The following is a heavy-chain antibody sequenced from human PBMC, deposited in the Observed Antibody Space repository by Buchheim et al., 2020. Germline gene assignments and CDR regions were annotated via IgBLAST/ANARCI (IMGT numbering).Heavy chain of an antibody. J-gene: IGHJ4*02. CDR1: GGSISTTTYY. CDR3: SRHSDAYTFLDY. Sequence: QVQLKESGPGLLKPSETLSLTCTVSGGSISTTTYYWDWIRQPPGKGLEWIGNVHYTGTTYYNPSLKSRVTMSVDTSKNQFSLKLISVTAADTALYYCSRHSDAYTFLDYWGQGTL. V-gene: IGHV4-39*01. CDR2: VHYTGTT. D-gene: IGHD5-24*01.